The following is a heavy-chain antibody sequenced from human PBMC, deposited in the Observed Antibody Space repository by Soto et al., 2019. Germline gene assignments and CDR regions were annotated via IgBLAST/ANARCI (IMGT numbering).Heavy chain of an antibody. J-gene: IGHJ6*03. D-gene: IGHD2-2*01. V-gene: IGHV3-23*01. CDR3: AKALRPSLHFFDYIDG. Sequence: EVQLLESGGGLVQPGGSLRLSCVVSGFTFGRYAMSWVRQAPEKGPEWVAILGGNGFTTYYADSLKGRFTISGDKSKSTLFLQMNSLRADDTGVYYCAKALRPSLHFFDYIDGWGRGNSVTVSS. CDR2: LGGNGFTT. CDR1: GFTFGRYA.